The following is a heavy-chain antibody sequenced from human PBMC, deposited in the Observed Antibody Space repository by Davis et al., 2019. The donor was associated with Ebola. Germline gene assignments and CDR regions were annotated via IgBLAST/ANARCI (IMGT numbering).Heavy chain of an antibody. CDR1: GFTFSGSA. Sequence: GESLKISCAASGFTFSGSAMHWVRQASGKGLEWVGRIRSKANSYATAYAASVKGRFTISRDDSKNTAYLQMNSLRAEDTAVYYCAKSPLSSGWLYFDYWGQGTLVTVSS. D-gene: IGHD6-19*01. CDR2: IRSKANSYAT. J-gene: IGHJ4*02. V-gene: IGHV3-73*01. CDR3: AKSPLSSGWLYFDY.